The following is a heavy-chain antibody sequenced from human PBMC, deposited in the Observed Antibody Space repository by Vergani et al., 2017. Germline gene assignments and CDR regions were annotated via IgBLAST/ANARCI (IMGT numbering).Heavy chain of an antibody. CDR3: ASGITMVRGVKFR. CDR2: ISSSSYI. J-gene: IGHJ4*02. V-gene: IGHV3-21*01. Sequence: EVQLVESGGGLVKPGGSLRLSCAASGFTFSSYSMNWVRQAPGKGLEWVSSISSSSYIYYADSVKGRFTISRDNAKNSLYLQMNSLRAEDTAVYYCASGITMVRGVKFRWGQGTLVTVSS. CDR1: GFTFSSYS. D-gene: IGHD3-10*01.